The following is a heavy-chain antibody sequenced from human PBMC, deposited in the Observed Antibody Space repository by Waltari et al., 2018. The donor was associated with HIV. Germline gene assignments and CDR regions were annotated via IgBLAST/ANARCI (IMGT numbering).Heavy chain of an antibody. D-gene: IGHD6-13*01. CDR3: ARRASSWYENRENYFYGMDV. CDR2: MNPDSGNT. V-gene: IGHV1-8*01. Sequence: QVQLVQSGAEVKKPGASVKVSCKAFGYTFPSYGINWVRQATGQGLEWMGWMNPDSGNTGYAKEFQGRVTMTRKTSITTAYMELSGLRSEDTAVYYCARRASSWYENRENYFYGMDVWGQGTTVTVSS. CDR1: GYTFPSYG. J-gene: IGHJ6*02.